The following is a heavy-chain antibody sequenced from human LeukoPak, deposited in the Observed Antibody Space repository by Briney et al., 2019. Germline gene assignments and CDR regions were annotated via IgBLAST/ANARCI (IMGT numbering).Heavy chain of an antibody. CDR2: ISYDGSNK. CDR1: GFTFSSYG. V-gene: IGHV3-30*18. D-gene: IGHD6-13*01. J-gene: IGHJ6*02. Sequence: GGSLRLSCAASGFTFSSYGMHWVRQAPGKGLEWVAVISYDGSNKYYADSVKGRFTISRDNSKNTLYLQMNSLRAEDTAVYYCAKEGPDSSSWNIDVWGQGTTVTVSS. CDR3: AKEGPDSSSWNIDV.